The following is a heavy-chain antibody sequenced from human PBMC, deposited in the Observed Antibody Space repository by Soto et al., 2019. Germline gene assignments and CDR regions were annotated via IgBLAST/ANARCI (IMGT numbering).Heavy chain of an antibody. CDR1: GYNFNQYY. D-gene: IGHD4-17*01. J-gene: IGHJ4*02. V-gene: IGHV1-46*02. CDR3: ARGPDDSDVPRWDY. Sequence: QVQLMQSGAEVRKPGASVRLSCETSGYNFNQYYIHWVRQAPGQGLEWMGIINLRGGTTEYAHKFRGRVTVTGDTSTRTAYMELRSLRSDDTAIYFCARGPDDSDVPRWDYWGQGTLVNVSS. CDR2: INLRGGTT.